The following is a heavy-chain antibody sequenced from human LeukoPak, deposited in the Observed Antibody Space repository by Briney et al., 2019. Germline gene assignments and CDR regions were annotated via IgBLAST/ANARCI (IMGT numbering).Heavy chain of an antibody. D-gene: IGHD3-16*02. CDR3: ATIPIRLGELSFPPSFDY. CDR1: GYTLTELS. V-gene: IGHV1-24*01. Sequence: ASVKVSCKVSGYTLTELSMHWVRQAPGKGLEWRGGIDPEDGETIYAQKFQGRVTMTEDTSTDTPYMELSSLRSEDTAVYYCATIPIRLGELSFPPSFDYWGQGTLVTVSS. CDR2: IDPEDGET. J-gene: IGHJ4*02.